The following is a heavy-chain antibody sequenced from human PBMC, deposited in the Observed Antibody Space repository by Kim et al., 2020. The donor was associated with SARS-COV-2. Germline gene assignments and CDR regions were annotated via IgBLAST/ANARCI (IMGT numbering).Heavy chain of an antibody. D-gene: IGHD3-3*01. CDR3: ARTGFLEWLLTGFDY. Sequence: SETLSLTCTVSGGSISSSSYYWGWIRQPPGKGLEWIGSIYYSGSTYYNPSLKSRVTISVDTSKNQFSLKLSSVTAADTAVYYCARTGFLEWLLTGFDYWGQGTLVTVSS. CDR2: IYYSGST. V-gene: IGHV4-39*07. J-gene: IGHJ4*02. CDR1: GGSISSSSYY.